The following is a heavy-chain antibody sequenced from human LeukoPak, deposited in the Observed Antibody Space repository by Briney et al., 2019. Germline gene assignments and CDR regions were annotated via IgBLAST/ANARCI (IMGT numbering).Heavy chain of an antibody. CDR2: IRCDSSDK. V-gene: IGHV3-30*02. CDR3: SKEGTASEKNDIDG. Sequence: GGSLRLSCAASGFIFTDYGMHWVRQAPGKGLEWLTFIRCDSSDKYYADSVKGRFTISRDNSKNTLYLQLKSLTSEDTAVYYCSKEGTASEKNDIDGWGEGIMVTVSS. CDR1: GFIFTDYG. J-gene: IGHJ4*01. D-gene: IGHD1/OR15-1a*01.